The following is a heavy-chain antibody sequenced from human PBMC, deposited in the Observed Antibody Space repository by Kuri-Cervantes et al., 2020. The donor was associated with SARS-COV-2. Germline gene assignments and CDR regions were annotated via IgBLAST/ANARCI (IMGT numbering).Heavy chain of an antibody. CDR2: IIPIFGTA. Sequence: SVKVSCKASGGTFSSYTISWVRQAPGQGLEWMGGIIPIFGTANYAQKFQGRVTITADKSTSTAYMELSSLRSEDTAVYYCAREWWEDYYYYMDAWGKGTTVTVSS. CDR3: AREWWEDYYYYMDA. J-gene: IGHJ6*03. D-gene: IGHD2-15*01. V-gene: IGHV1-69*06. CDR1: GGTFSSYT.